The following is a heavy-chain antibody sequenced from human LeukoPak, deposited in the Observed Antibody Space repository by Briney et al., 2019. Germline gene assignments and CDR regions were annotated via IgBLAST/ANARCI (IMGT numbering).Heavy chain of an antibody. CDR3: ARSLISAVIGMDV. CDR1: GFTFKDYY. D-gene: IGHD3-3*01. Sequence: GGSLRLSCAGSGFTFKDYYLNWIRQAPGKGLEWVSYISGGSTYTNYANSVKGRFTISRDNARNSLFLQMNSLTAEGTAIYYCARSLISAVIGMDVWGQGTAVTVSS. CDR2: ISGGSTYT. V-gene: IGHV3-11*06. J-gene: IGHJ6*02.